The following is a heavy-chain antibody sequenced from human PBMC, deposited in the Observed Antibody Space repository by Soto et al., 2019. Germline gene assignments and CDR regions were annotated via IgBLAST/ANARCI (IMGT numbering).Heavy chain of an antibody. Sequence: SETLSLTCTVSGGSISSYYWSWFRQPPGKGLEWIGYIYYSGSTNYNPSLKSRVTISVDTSKNQFSLKLSSVTAADTAVYYCARLRYDFWSGYSGDSWFDPWGQGTLVTVSS. CDR2: IYYSGST. V-gene: IGHV4-59*08. J-gene: IGHJ5*02. D-gene: IGHD3-3*01. CDR1: GGSISSYY. CDR3: ARLRYDFWSGYSGDSWFDP.